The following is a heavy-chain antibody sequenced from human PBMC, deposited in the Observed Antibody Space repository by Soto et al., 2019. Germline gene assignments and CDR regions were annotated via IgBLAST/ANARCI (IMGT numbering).Heavy chain of an antibody. J-gene: IGHJ4*02. V-gene: IGHV3-23*01. Sequence: GGSLRLSCAASGFSFSSYAMSWVRQAPGKGLEWVSAISGSGGSTYYADSVKGRFTISRDNSKNTLYLQMNSLRAEDTAVYYCAKDLVFGVVSGFDYWGQGTLVTVSS. CDR3: AKDLVFGVVSGFDY. CDR2: ISGSGGST. D-gene: IGHD3-3*01. CDR1: GFSFSSYA.